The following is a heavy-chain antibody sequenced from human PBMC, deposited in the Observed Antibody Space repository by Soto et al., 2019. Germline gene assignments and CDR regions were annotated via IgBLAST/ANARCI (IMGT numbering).Heavy chain of an antibody. CDR3: ARDNCSGGSCRYWAYFDY. V-gene: IGHV4-31*03. CDR1: GGSISSGGYY. J-gene: IGHJ4*02. CDR2: IYYSGST. Sequence: PSETLSLTCTVSGGSISSGGYYWSWIRQHPGKGLEWIGYIYYSGSTYYNPSLKSRVTISVDTSKNQSSLKLSSVTAADTAVYYCARDNCSGGSCRYWAYFDYWGQGTLVTVSS. D-gene: IGHD2-15*01.